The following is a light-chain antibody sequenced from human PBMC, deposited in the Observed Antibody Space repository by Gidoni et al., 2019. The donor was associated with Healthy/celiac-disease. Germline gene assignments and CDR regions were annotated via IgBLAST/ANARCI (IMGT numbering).Light chain of an antibody. CDR1: QSVSSY. CDR3: QQRSNWPPKLT. CDR2: DAS. V-gene: IGKV3-11*01. Sequence: LSPGERATLSCRASQSVSSYLAWYQQKPGQAPRLLIYDASNRATGIPARFSGSGSGTDFTLTISSLEPEDFAVYYCQQRSNWPPKLTFGGGTKVEIK. J-gene: IGKJ4*01.